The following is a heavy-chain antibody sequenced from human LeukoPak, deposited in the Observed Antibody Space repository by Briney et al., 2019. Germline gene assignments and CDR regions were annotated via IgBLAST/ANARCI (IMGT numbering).Heavy chain of an antibody. J-gene: IGHJ4*02. CDR2: IGPHSTFT. D-gene: IGHD2/OR15-2a*01. V-gene: IGHV1-2*02. Sequence: ASVKVSCKSSGFTFTDHYIHWVRQGPRQGLEWMGYIGPHSTFTSSPQEFQGRVTMTRDASMSVAYMELTRLTSDDTAVYYCVREGEGPLSKDFDYWGQGTLVTVSS. CDR1: GFTFTDHY. CDR3: VREGEGPLSKDFDY.